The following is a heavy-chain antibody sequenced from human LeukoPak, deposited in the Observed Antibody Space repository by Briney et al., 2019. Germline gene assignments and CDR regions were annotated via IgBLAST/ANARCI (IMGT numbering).Heavy chain of an antibody. V-gene: IGHV1-69*05. Sequence: VKVSCKASGGTFSSYAISWVRQAPGQGLEWMGGIIPIFGTANYAQKFQGRVTITTDESTSTAYMELSSLRSEDTVVYYCAREKSDRDYYDSSGYYLDYWGQGTLVTVSS. J-gene: IGHJ4*02. CDR2: IIPIFGTA. CDR3: AREKSDRDYYDSSGYYLDY. CDR1: GGTFSSYA. D-gene: IGHD3-22*01.